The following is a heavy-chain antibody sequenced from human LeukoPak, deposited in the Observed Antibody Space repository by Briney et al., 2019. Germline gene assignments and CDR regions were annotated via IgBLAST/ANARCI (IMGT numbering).Heavy chain of an antibody. Sequence: GGSLRLSCAASGFTFSSYAMHWVRQAPGKGLEWVAVISYDGSNKYYADSVKGRFTISRDNSKNTLYLQMNSLRAEDTAVYYCANIPFGGSAAALYYFDYWGQGTLVTVSS. CDR3: ANIPFGGSAAALYYFDY. J-gene: IGHJ4*02. D-gene: IGHD6-13*01. CDR2: ISYDGSNK. V-gene: IGHV3-30-3*01. CDR1: GFTFSSYA.